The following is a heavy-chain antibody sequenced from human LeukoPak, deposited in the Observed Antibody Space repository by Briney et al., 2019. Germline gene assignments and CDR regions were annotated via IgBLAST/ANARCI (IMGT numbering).Heavy chain of an antibody. V-gene: IGHV3-7*01. Sequence: GGSLRLSCAASGFTFSSYWMSWVRQAPGKGLEWVANIKEDGSDKYYLDSVKGRFGISRDNAKKSLYLQINSLRVEDTAVYYCARDVYGDYNFDYWGQGTLVTVSS. CDR2: IKEDGSDK. D-gene: IGHD4-17*01. CDR1: GFTFSSYW. CDR3: ARDVYGDYNFDY. J-gene: IGHJ4*02.